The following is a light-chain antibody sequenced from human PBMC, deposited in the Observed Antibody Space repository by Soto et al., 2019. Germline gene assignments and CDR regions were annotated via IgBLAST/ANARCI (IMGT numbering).Light chain of an antibody. CDR1: QSVSSY. V-gene: IGKV3-11*01. J-gene: IGKJ1*01. CDR2: DAS. Sequence: EIGLTQSPATLSLSPGERATLSCRASQSVSSYLVWYQQKPGQAPRLLIYDASNRATDIPPRFSGSGSGTDFTLTISSLEPEDFAVYYCQQRSNWPRTFGQGTKV. CDR3: QQRSNWPRT.